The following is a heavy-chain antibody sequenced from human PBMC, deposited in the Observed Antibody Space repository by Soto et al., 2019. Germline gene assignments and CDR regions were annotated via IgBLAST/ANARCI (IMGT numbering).Heavy chain of an antibody. J-gene: IGHJ6*03. CDR3: ARGDYDFWSGYVSAYYYYYMDV. CDR2: INHSGST. CDR1: GGSFSGYY. D-gene: IGHD3-3*01. V-gene: IGHV4-34*01. Sequence: SETLCLTCAVYGGSFSGYYWSWIRQPPGKGLEWIGEINHSGSTNYNPSLKSRVTISVDTSKNQFSLKLSSVTAADTAVYYCARGDYDFWSGYVSAYYYYYMDVWGKGTTVTVSS.